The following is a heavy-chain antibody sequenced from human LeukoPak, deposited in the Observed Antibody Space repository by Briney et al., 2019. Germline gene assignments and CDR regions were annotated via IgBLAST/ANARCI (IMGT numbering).Heavy chain of an antibody. J-gene: IGHJ6*04. CDR1: GYTFTGYY. V-gene: IGHV1-2*04. CDR2: INPNSGGT. D-gene: IGHD4-17*01. CDR3: ARAVTVDKTTTNVEGFGMDV. Sequence: ASVKVSCKASGYTFTGYYMHWVRQAPGQGLEWMGWINPNSGGTNYAQKFQGWVTMTRDTSISTAYMELSRLRSDDTAVYYCARAVTVDKTTTNVEGFGMDVWGKGTTVTVSS.